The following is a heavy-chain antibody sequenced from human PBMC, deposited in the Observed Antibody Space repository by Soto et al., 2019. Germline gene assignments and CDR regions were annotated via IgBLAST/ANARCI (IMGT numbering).Heavy chain of an antibody. CDR1: GDSMDNNY. J-gene: IGHJ4*02. V-gene: IGHV4-59*01. CDR3: ARGGWSHDS. Sequence: VQLQESGPGLVKPSETLSLTCTVSGDSMDNNYWSWVRQSPGKGLEWIGYIYYTGDTNYNPSLRSRLTILVDTSKNQFSLNLRSVTTADTAVYYCARGGWSHDSWGKGALVTVSS. D-gene: IGHD2-15*01. CDR2: IYYTGDT.